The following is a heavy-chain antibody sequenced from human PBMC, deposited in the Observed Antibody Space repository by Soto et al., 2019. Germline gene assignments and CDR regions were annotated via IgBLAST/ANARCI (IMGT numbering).Heavy chain of an antibody. CDR1: GGTFSSYA. CDR2: IIPIFGTA. D-gene: IGHD2-2*01. V-gene: IGHV1-69*13. CDR3: ATQKPKMDWANIYCSSTSCHPSPYYYGMDV. J-gene: IGHJ6*02. Sequence: ASVKVSCKASGGTFSSYAISWVRQAPGQGLEWMGGIIPIFGTANYAQKFQGRVTITADESTSTAYMELSSLRSEDTAVYYCATQKPKMDWANIYCSSTSCHPSPYYYGMDVWGQGTTVTVSS.